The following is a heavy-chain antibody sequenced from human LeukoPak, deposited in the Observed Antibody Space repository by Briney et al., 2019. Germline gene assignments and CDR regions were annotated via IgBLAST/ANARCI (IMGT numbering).Heavy chain of an antibody. CDR1: GASISSLDYY. CDR3: AAKPNVLYYFDY. D-gene: IGHD2/OR15-2a*01. Sequence: SETLSLTCSVSGASISSLDYYWTWIRHHPGKGLEWIGYIHNSGATYYNPSLMSRVTMSVDTSNHQFSLNLNSVTAADTAVYYCAAKPNVLYYFDYRSPGSLVTGS. J-gene: IGHJ4*02. CDR2: IHNSGAT. V-gene: IGHV4-31*03.